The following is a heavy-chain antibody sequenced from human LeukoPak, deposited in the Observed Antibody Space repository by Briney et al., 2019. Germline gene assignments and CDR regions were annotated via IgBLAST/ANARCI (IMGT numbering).Heavy chain of an antibody. J-gene: IGHJ4*02. D-gene: IGHD4-17*01. Sequence: GSSVKVSCKASGGTFSSYAISWVRQAPGQGLEWMGGIIPIFGTANYAQKFQGRVTITADESTSTAYMELSSLRSEDTAVYYCARSYLAHDHGDYAVVAQGGYFDYWGQGTLVTVSS. CDR2: IIPIFGTA. CDR1: GGTFSSYA. CDR3: ARSYLAHDHGDYAVVAQGGYFDY. V-gene: IGHV1-69*01.